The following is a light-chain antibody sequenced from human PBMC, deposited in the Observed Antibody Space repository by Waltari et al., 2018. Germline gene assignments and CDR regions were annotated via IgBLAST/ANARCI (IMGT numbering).Light chain of an antibody. J-gene: IGLJ3*02. CDR3: GSYTTSRTML. CDR2: EVN. V-gene: IGLV2-14*01. CDR1: SSDVGAYDY. Sequence: QSALTQPASLSGSPGQSLTISCTGTSSDVGAYDYVSWYQQSPGKAPKVMIYEVNIRPSGVPHRCSGSKSGNMAALTISGLQPEDEADYYCGSYTTSRTMLFGGGTKVTVL.